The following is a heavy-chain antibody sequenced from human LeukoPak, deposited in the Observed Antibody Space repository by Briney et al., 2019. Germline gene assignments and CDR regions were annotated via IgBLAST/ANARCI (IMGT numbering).Heavy chain of an antibody. J-gene: IGHJ4*02. CDR3: ARVARAYCGGDCYSPFDY. CDR2: IIPTFDTA. Sequence: SVKVSCKASGGTFSGYAFTWVRQAPGHGIEWMGGIIPTFDTANYAQKFQGRVTITADKSTSTVYMELSRLRSEDTALYYCARVARAYCGGDCYSPFDYWGQGTLVTVSS. CDR1: GGTFSGYA. V-gene: IGHV1-69*06. D-gene: IGHD2-21*02.